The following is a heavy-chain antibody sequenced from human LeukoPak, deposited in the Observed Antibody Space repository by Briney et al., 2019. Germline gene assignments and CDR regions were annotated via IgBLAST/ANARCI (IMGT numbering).Heavy chain of an antibody. CDR3: ATRKDSGSYFLYYYMDV. Sequence: KASETLSLTCTVSGDSISTSKSYWGWIRQPPLKGLEWIGSIYYSGSTYYNPSLKSRVTISVDTSKNQFSLKLSSVTAADTAVYYCATRKDSGSYFLYYYMDVWGKGTTVTISS. D-gene: IGHD1-26*01. CDR1: GDSISTSKSY. J-gene: IGHJ6*03. V-gene: IGHV4-39*01. CDR2: IYYSGST.